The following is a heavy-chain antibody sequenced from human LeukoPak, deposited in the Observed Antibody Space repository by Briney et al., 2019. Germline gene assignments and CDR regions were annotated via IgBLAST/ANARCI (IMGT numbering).Heavy chain of an antibody. CDR2: TYDKSKWYD. CDR1: GDSDSSNNAA. J-gene: IGHJ6*02. Sequence: SHTLSLTCVIPGDSDSSNNAAWNWIRQAPSRGLEWLGRTYDKSKWYDDYAVSVKSRINIKPDTSRNQFSLQLKSVTPEDTAVYYCAREGVSMIRGIIFNYYGMDVWGQGTAVSVS. CDR3: AREGVSMIRGIIFNYYGMDV. V-gene: IGHV6-1*01. D-gene: IGHD3-10*01.